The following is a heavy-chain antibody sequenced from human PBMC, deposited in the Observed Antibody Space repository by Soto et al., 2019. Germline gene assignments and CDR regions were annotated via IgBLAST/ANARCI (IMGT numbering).Heavy chain of an antibody. J-gene: IGHJ5*02. Sequence: ASVKVSCKVSGYTLTELSMHWVRQAPGKGLEWMGGFDPEDGETIYAQKFQGRVTMTEDTSTDTAYMELSSLRAEDTAVYYCARDRRERIVVVVAATPGGFDPWGQGTLVTVSS. V-gene: IGHV1-24*01. CDR1: GYTLTELS. CDR2: FDPEDGET. CDR3: ARDRRERIVVVVAATPGGFDP. D-gene: IGHD2-15*01.